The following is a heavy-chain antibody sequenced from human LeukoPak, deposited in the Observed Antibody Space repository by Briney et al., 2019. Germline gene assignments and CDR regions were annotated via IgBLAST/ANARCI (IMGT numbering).Heavy chain of an antibody. J-gene: IGHJ6*02. CDR3: ARGNMVIAAGGMDV. Sequence: GGSLRLSCAASGFTVSSNYMSWVRQAPGKGLEWVSVIYIGGNSYYADSVKGRFTTSRDDSKNTLYLQMNSLRAEDTAVYYCARGNMVIAAGGMDVWGQGTTVTVSS. CDR2: IYIGGNS. D-gene: IGHD6-13*01. CDR1: GFTVSSNY. V-gene: IGHV3-53*01.